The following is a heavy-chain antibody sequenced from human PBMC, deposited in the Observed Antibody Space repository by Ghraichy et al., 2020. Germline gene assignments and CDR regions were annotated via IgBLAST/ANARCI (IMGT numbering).Heavy chain of an antibody. CDR3: ARDGPQAVANTRGDAFDI. Sequence: SLNISCAASGFRISTYAMHWVRQAPGKGLEWVAVISFDGSSKYNADAVKGRFTISRDSSKNTLYLQMNSLRTDDTAVYYCARDGPQAVANTRGDAFDIWGQGTMITVSS. CDR1: GFRISTYA. J-gene: IGHJ3*02. D-gene: IGHD6-19*01. V-gene: IGHV3-30-3*01. CDR2: ISFDGSSK.